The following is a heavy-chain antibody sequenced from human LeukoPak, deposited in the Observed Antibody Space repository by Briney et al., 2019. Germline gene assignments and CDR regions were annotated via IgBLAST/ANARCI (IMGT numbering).Heavy chain of an antibody. Sequence: SATLSLPCTVSGDSISSSFWNWIRQSPGKGLEWIGRIYKDGTTIYNPSLESQVTVSIDTSRNQFSLKLASVTAADTAVYYCARRVTEGVPVNEGNWFDPWGQGTLVTVSS. CDR1: GDSISSSF. D-gene: IGHD2-2*01. CDR2: IYKDGTT. V-gene: IGHV4-4*07. J-gene: IGHJ5*02. CDR3: ARRVTEGVPVNEGNWFDP.